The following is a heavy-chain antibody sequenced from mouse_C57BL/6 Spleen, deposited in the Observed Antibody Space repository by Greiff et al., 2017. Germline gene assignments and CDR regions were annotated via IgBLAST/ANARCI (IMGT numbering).Heavy chain of an antibody. D-gene: IGHD1-1*01. CDR1: GYTFTSYW. CDR2: IYPGSGST. CDR3: ARERFPTVVANFDY. Sequence: QVQLQQPGAELVKPGASVKMSCKASGYTFTSYWITWVKQRPGQGLEWIGDIYPGSGSTNYNEKFKSKATLTVDTSSSTAYLQLSSLTSKDSAVYDSARERFPTVVANFDYWGQGTTLTVSS. V-gene: IGHV1-55*01. J-gene: IGHJ2*01.